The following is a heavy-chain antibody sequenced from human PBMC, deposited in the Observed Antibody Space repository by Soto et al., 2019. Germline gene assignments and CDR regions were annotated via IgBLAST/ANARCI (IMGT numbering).Heavy chain of an antibody. CDR1: GFTFSDYY. J-gene: IGHJ6*03. CDR3: AREGITAVWDYYYYMDV. Sequence: QVQLVESGGGLVKPGGSLRLSSAASGFTFSDYYMSWIRQAPGKGLEWVSYISSSGSTIYYVDSVKGRFTISRDNAKNSLYLQMNRLRAEDTAVYYCAREGITAVWDYYYYMDVWGKGTTVTVSS. CDR2: ISSSGSTI. D-gene: IGHD6-25*01. V-gene: IGHV3-11*01.